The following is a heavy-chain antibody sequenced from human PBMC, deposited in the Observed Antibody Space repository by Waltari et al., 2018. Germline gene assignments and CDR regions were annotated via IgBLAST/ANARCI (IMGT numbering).Heavy chain of an antibody. CDR2: ISSSGMTT. CDR3: ARVFKQKLYFDY. CDR1: GFTFSTYD. Sequence: EVQLVESGGGSVPPGGSLRLSCAASGFTFSTYDMNWVRQAPGKGLEWISYISSSGMTTYYADSVKGRFTISRDNAKNSLYLQMDSLTAEDTAVYYCARVFKQKLYFDYWGQGTLVTVSS. J-gene: IGHJ4*02. V-gene: IGHV3-48*03.